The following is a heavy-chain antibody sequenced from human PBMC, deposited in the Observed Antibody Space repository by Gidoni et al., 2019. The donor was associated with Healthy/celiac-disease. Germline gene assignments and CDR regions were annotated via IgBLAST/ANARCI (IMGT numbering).Heavy chain of an antibody. CDR1: GFTFSSYA. CDR3: AKGSAVDTTFDY. D-gene: IGHD5-18*01. Sequence: EVQLLESGGGLVQPGGSLRLSCAAAGFTFSSYAMSWVRQAPGKGLEWVSAISGSGGSTYYADSVKGRFTISRDNSKNTLYLQMNSLRAEDTAVYYCAKGSAVDTTFDYWGQGTLVTVSS. CDR2: ISGSGGST. V-gene: IGHV3-23*01. J-gene: IGHJ4*02.